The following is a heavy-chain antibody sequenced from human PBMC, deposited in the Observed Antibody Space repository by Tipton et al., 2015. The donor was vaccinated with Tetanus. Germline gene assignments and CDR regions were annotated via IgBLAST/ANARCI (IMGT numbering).Heavy chain of an antibody. D-gene: IGHD7-27*01. V-gene: IGHV5-51*01. CDR3: ARRLGPYTGDHIWHFDL. CDR1: GYSFGIYW. Sequence: VQLVQSGAEVKKPGESLKISCKGSGYSFGIYWLAWVRQMPGKGLEWMRSFYPDDFDTRYSPSFQGQVTMSADQSSNTAYLQWSTLKASDSAIYYCARRLGPYTGDHIWHFDLWGRGTLVTVSS. CDR2: FYPDDFDT. J-gene: IGHJ2*01.